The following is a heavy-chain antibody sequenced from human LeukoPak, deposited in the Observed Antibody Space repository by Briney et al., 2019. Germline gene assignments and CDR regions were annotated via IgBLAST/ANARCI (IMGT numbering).Heavy chain of an antibody. CDR2: ISRDGGST. J-gene: IGHJ4*02. CDR3: AKDLGDYVWGSYRPPPGFFDY. D-gene: IGHD3-16*02. Sequence: PGGSLRLSCAASGFTFDNYAMHWVRQAPGKGLEWVSSISRDGGSTYYADSVKGRFTISRDNSKNSLYLQMNSVRTEDTALYYCAKDLGDYVWGSYRPPPGFFDYWGQGTLVTVSS. V-gene: IGHV3-43*02. CDR1: GFTFDNYA.